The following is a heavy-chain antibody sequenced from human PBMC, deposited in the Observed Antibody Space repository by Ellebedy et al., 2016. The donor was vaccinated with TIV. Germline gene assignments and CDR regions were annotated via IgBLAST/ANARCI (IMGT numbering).Heavy chain of an antibody. CDR1: GFILSAYG. Sequence: GESLKISCAASGFILSAYGMHWVRQAPGKGLEWVAITWFDGTNQYYADSVKGRFTISRDNSKNTLDLEISSLRAEDTAVYFCARGGAMAYYYHALDVWGQGTRVTVPS. V-gene: IGHV3-33*01. CDR2: TWFDGTNQ. J-gene: IGHJ6*02. CDR3: ARGGAMAYYYHALDV. D-gene: IGHD5-24*01.